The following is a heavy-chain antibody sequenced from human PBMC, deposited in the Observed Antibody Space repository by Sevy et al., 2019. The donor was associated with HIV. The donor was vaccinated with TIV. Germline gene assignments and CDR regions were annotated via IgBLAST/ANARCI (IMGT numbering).Heavy chain of an antibody. D-gene: IGHD2-8*01. Sequence: GGSLRLSCAASGFTFSKYSMSWVSQPPGKGLEWVSILSFGCGEINYADSVKGRFTISRDNSKSSVYLQMNNLRPEDTAVYYCAREGCTKPHDYWGQGTLVTVSS. V-gene: IGHV3-23*01. J-gene: IGHJ4*02. CDR3: AREGCTKPHDY. CDR2: LSFGCGEI. CDR1: GFTFSKYS.